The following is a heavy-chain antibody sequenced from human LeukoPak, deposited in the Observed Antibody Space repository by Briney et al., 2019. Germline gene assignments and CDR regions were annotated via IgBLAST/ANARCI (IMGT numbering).Heavy chain of an antibody. CDR2: ISSSSSYI. D-gene: IGHD1-26*01. Sequence: GGSLRLSCAASGFTFSSYSMNWVRQAPGKGLEWVSSISSSSSYIYYADSVKGRFTISRDNSKNTLYLQMNSLRAEDTALYYCATAMGATRTLDYFDYWGQGTLVTVSS. CDR3: ATAMGATRTLDYFDY. CDR1: GFTFSSYS. J-gene: IGHJ4*02. V-gene: IGHV3-21*04.